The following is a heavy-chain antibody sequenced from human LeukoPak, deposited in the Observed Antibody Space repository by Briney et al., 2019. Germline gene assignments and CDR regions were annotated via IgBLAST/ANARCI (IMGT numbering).Heavy chain of an antibody. CDR2: INHSGST. D-gene: IGHD2-15*01. Sequence: SETLSLTCAVYGGSFSAYYWSWIRQPPGKGLEWIGEINHSGSTNYNPSLKSRVTISVDTSKNQFSLKLSSVTAADTAVYYCARGRGRLEYFQHWGQGTLVTVSS. V-gene: IGHV4-34*01. CDR1: GGSFSAYY. CDR3: ARGRGRLEYFQH. J-gene: IGHJ1*01.